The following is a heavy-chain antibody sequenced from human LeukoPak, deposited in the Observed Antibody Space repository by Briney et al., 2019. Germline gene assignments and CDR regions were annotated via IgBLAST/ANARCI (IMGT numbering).Heavy chain of an antibody. Sequence: PSETLSLTCAVSGGSISSTSYYWAWIRQPPGKGLEWIGTIYYSGSTYHNPSLKSRVTMSVDTSRNQFSLKLSSVDAADTAAYYCAKAAVRYFDSSGLYAFDFWGQGTTVTVSS. V-gene: IGHV4-39*01. CDR3: AKAAVRYFDSSGLYAFDF. J-gene: IGHJ3*01. CDR2: IYYSGST. CDR1: GGSISSTSYY. D-gene: IGHD3-22*01.